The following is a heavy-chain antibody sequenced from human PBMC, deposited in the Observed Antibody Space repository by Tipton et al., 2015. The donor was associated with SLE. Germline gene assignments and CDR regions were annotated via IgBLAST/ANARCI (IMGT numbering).Heavy chain of an antibody. V-gene: IGHV4-4*02. CDR2: INHSGST. Sequence: TLSLTCAVSGGSISSTNWWSWVRQPPGKGLEWIGEINHSGSTNYNPSLKSRVTISVDTSKNQFSLKLSSVTAADTAVYYCARSGYDILTLKFDPWGQGTLVTVSS. J-gene: IGHJ5*02. D-gene: IGHD3-9*01. CDR1: GGSISSTNW. CDR3: ARSGYDILTLKFDP.